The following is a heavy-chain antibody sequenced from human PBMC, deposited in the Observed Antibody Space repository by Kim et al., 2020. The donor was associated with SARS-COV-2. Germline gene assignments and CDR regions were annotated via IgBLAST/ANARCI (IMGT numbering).Heavy chain of an antibody. CDR2: IYSGGST. CDR1: GFTVSSNY. Sequence: GGSLRLSCAASGFTVSSNYMSWVRQAPGKGLEWDSVIYSGGSTYYADSVKGRFTISRDNSKNTLYLQMNSLRAEDTAVYYWARAGVLRYSHHWGQGTLVTVSS. D-gene: IGHD3-9*01. V-gene: IGHV3-53*01. CDR3: ARAGVLRYSHH. J-gene: IGHJ5*02.